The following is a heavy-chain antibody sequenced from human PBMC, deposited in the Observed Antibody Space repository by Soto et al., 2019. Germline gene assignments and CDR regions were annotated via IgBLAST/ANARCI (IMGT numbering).Heavy chain of an antibody. CDR1: GYTFTTYG. V-gene: IGHV1-18*01. J-gene: IGHJ4*02. CDR2: ISAYNGNT. D-gene: IGHD3-10*01. Sequence: GSVKVSCKASGYTFTTYGISWVRQAPGQGLEWMGWISAYNGNTNYAQNLQGRVTMTTDTSTSTAYMELRSLRSDDTAVYYCARFYASGSYPYDYWGQGTLVTVSS. CDR3: ARFYASGSYPYDY.